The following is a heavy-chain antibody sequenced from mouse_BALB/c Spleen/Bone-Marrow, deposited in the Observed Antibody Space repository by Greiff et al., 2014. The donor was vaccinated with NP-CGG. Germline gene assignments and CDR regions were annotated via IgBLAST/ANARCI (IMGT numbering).Heavy chain of an antibody. J-gene: IGHJ4*01. Sequence: QGLLPQSWAGLGKPGASRKVSFKAFCYTFPSYYFCLGEQEPWQGLEWIGEINPSNGGTNFNEKFKSKATLTVDKSSSTAYMSLSSLTSEDSAVYYCTRSRRAMDHWGQGTSVTVSS. CDR2: INPSNGGT. CDR3: TRSRRAMDH. D-gene: IGHD2-12*01. CDR1: CYTFPSYY. V-gene: IGHV1S81*02.